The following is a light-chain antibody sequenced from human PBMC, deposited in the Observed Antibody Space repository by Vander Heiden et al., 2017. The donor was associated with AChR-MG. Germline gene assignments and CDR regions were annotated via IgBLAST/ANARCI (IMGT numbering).Light chain of an antibody. Sequence: EIVLTQSLGTLSLSQGETATLPCRASQSVTRSLAWYQQKPGQAPRLLIYDASNRATGIPARFSGSGSGTDFTLTISSLEPEDCAVYYCQHRSNWPLTFGGGTKVEIK. V-gene: IGKV3-11*01. J-gene: IGKJ4*01. CDR1: QSVTRS. CDR3: QHRSNWPLT. CDR2: DAS.